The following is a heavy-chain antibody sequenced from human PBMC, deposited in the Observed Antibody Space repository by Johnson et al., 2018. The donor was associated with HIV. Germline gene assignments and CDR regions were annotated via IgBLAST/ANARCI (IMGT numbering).Heavy chain of an antibody. CDR2: ISYDGSNK. V-gene: IGHV3-30*04. D-gene: IGHD6-13*01. CDR1: GFTFSRYA. J-gene: IGHJ3*02. Sequence: QVQLVESGGGLVKPGRSLRLSCAASGFTFSRYAMHWVRQAPGKGLEWVAVISYDGSNKYYADSVKGRFTISRDNSKNTLYLQMNSLRAEDTAVYYCARVIQAAGTVDDAFDIWGQGTMVTVSS. CDR3: ARVIQAAGTVDDAFDI.